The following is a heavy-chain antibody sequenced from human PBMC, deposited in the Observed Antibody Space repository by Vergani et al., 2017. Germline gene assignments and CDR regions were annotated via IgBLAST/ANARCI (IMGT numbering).Heavy chain of an antibody. D-gene: IGHD4-23*01. Sequence: QVQLVQSGAEVKKPGASVKVSCKVSGYTLTELSMHWVRQAPGKGLEWMGIINPSGGSTSYAQKFQGRVTMTRDTSTSTVYMELSSLRSEDTAVYYCARDSTTLGPLYGMDVWGQGTTVTVSS. CDR3: ARDSTTLGPLYGMDV. CDR1: GYTLTELS. CDR2: INPSGGST. J-gene: IGHJ6*02. V-gene: IGHV1-46*03.